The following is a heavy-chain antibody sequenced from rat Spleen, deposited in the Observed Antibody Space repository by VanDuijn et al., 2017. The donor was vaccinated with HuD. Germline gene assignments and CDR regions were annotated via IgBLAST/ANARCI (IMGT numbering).Heavy chain of an antibody. V-gene: IGHV2-16*01. CDR3: ARWRYTTDWFAY. CDR2: IWGDGST. D-gene: IGHD1-6*01. Sequence: QVQLRESGPDLVQPSQTLSLTCTVSGFSLTSYGVSWVRQPPGKGLEWMGGIWGDGSTNYNSALKSRLSISRDTSKSQVHLKMNSLQTEDTAMYFCARWRYTTDWFAYWGQGTLVTVSS. J-gene: IGHJ3*01. CDR1: GFSLTSYG.